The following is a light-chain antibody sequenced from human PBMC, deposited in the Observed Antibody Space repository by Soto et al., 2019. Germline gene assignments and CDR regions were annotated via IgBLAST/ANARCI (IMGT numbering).Light chain of an antibody. J-gene: IGKJ2*01. CDR1: QSVSIY. V-gene: IGKV3-11*01. CDR2: DTS. Sequence: EIVLTQSPATLSLSPGERATLSSRASQSVSIYLAWYQQKPGQAPRLLIYDTSNRATGIPARFSGSGSGTDFTLTISSLEPEDFAVYYCQQRISWPRTFGQGTKLEIK. CDR3: QQRISWPRT.